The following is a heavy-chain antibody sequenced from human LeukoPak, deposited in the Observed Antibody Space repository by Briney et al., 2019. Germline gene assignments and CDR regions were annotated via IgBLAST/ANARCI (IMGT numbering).Heavy chain of an antibody. V-gene: IGHV3-7*05. CDR2: IKPDGSEK. J-gene: IGHJ4*02. CDR1: GFTFRWHW. CDR3: AGGGGY. D-gene: IGHD3-16*01. Sequence: GGSLRLSCAASGFTFRWHWMSWVRQAPGKGLEWVANIKPDGSEKYYVDSVKGRFTISRDNAKNSLYVLMNSLRAEDTAVYYCAGGGGYWGQGTLVTVSS.